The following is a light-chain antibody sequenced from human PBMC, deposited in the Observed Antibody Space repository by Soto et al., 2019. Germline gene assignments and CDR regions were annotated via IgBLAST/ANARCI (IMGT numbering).Light chain of an antibody. CDR3: SSFTSNRIYV. CDR1: HNHIGPYDY. J-gene: IGLJ1*01. Sequence: QSVLTQPTSVSGSPGQSITISCTGNHNHIGPYDYVSWYQQHPGRAPRLLIHGVTTRPSGISGRFSASKSGLTASLNISGLQPEDEADYYRSSFTSNRIYVFGPGTKVTVL. CDR2: GVT. V-gene: IGLV2-14*03.